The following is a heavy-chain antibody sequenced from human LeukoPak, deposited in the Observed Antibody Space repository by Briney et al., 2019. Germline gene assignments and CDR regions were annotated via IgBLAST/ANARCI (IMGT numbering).Heavy chain of an antibody. Sequence: SETLSLTCTVSGGSITGGSYYWARIRQSPGKGLQWIGSVYYSGSTHYSSSLKSRVTISVDTSKNLFSLRLTSVTAADTAVYYCARVSYDFWSGYYPYFDYWGQGTLVTVSS. D-gene: IGHD3-3*01. CDR2: VYYSGST. CDR1: GGSITGGSYY. J-gene: IGHJ4*02. CDR3: ARVSYDFWSGYYPYFDY. V-gene: IGHV4-39*02.